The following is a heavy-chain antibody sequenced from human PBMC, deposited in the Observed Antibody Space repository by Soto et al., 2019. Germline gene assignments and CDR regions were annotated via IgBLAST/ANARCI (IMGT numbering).Heavy chain of an antibody. CDR1: GYTFTSYD. D-gene: IGHD3-3*01. J-gene: IGHJ4*02. CDR3: ARGPTYYDFWSGYYRGGYFDY. CDR2: MNPNSGNT. V-gene: IGHV1-8*01. Sequence: ASVKVSCKASGYTFTSYDINWVRQATGQGLEWMGWMNPNSGNTGYAQKFQGRVTMTRNTSISTAYMELSSLRSEDTAVYYCARGPTYYDFWSGYYRGGYFDYWGQGTLVTVSS.